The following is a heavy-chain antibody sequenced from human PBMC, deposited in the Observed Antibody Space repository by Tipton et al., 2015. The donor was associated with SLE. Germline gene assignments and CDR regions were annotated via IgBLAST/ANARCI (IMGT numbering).Heavy chain of an antibody. CDR2: IIPIFGTA. CDR3: ARERVLDSGANYGDLDY. V-gene: IGHV1-69*18. J-gene: IGHJ4*02. D-gene: IGHD4-17*01. CDR1: GGTFSSYP. Sequence: QVQLVQSGAEVKKPGSSVKVSCKASGGTFSSYPISWVRQAPGQGLEWMGRIIPIFGTANYAQRFQGRVTITADESTSTAYMELSSLRSEDTAVYYCARERVLDSGANYGDLDYWGQGTLVTVSS.